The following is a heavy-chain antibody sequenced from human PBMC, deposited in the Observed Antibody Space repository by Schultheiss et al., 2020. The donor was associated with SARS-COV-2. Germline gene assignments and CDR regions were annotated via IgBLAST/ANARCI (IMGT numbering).Heavy chain of an antibody. CDR1: GFTFSDHY. J-gene: IGHJ2*01. CDR3: AREGSGSYHYWYFDL. Sequence: GGSLRLSCSASGFTFSDHYMDWVRQAPGKGLEWVGRTRNKANSYTTEYAASVKGRFTISRDDSKNSLYLQMNSLKTEDTAVYYCAREGSGSYHYWYFDLWGRGTLVTVSS. V-gene: IGHV3-72*01. CDR2: TRNKANSYTT. D-gene: IGHD1-26*01.